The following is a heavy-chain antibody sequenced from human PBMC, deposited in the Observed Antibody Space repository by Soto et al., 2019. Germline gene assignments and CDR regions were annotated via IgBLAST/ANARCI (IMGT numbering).Heavy chain of an antibody. CDR3: ARPGNYDFWSGQPSYGMDV. CDR2: IDPSDSYT. Sequence: GESLKISCKGSGYSFTSYWISWVRQMPGKGLEWMGRIDPSDSYTNYSPSFQGHVTISADKSISTAYLQWSSLKASDTAMYYCARPGNYDFWSGQPSYGMDVWGQGTTVTVSS. J-gene: IGHJ6*02. V-gene: IGHV5-10-1*01. CDR1: GYSFTSYW. D-gene: IGHD3-3*01.